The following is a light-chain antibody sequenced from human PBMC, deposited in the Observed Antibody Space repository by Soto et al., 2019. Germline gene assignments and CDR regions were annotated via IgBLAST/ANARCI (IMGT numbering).Light chain of an antibody. Sequence: QSALTQPASVSGSPEQSVTIPCTGTNSDLGNYKYVSWYQQYPGKPPQLLIYEVTNRPLGVSNRFSGSKSGNTASLTISGLQAEDEADYYCSSYTTTITVFGGGTKLTVL. CDR1: NSDLGNYKY. CDR3: SSYTTTITV. J-gene: IGLJ3*02. CDR2: EVT. V-gene: IGLV2-14*01.